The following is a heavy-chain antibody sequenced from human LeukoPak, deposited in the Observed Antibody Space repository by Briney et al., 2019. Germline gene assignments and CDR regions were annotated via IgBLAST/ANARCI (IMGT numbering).Heavy chain of an antibody. V-gene: IGHV3-23*01. D-gene: IGHD4-11*01. CDR1: GFTFSRFA. Sequence: GGSLRLSCAASGFTFSRFAMSWVRQAPGKGLDWVSAISGSGGSTYYADSVKGRFTISRDNSKNTLYVQMNRLRAEDTAVYYCAKTVTTTYYHYYGMDVWGHGTTVTVSS. CDR3: AKTVTTTYYHYYGMDV. CDR2: ISGSGGST. J-gene: IGHJ6*02.